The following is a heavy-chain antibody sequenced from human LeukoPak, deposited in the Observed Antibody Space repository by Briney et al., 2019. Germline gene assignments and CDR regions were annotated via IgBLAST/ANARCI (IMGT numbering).Heavy chain of an antibody. CDR3: ARDVPITTFGVVFDY. V-gene: IGHV4-4*07. Sequence: SDTLSLTCTVSGGSISSSYRSWIRQPAGKGLEWIARIYTSGSTNYYPSLKSRVTMSVDTSKNQFSLKLSSVTAADTAVYYCARDVPITTFGVVFDYWGQGTLVTVSS. CDR2: IYTSGST. D-gene: IGHD3-3*01. CDR1: GGSISSSY. J-gene: IGHJ4*02.